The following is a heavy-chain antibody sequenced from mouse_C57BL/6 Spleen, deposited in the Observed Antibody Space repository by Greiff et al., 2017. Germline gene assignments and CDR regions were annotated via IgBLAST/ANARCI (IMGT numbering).Heavy chain of an antibody. CDR1: GFNIKDYY. CDR2: IDPEDGDT. Sequence: EVQLQQSGAELVRPGASVKLSCTASGFNIKDYYMHWVKQRPEQGLEWIGRIDPEDGDTEYAPKFPGKATMTADTSSNTAYLQLSSLTSEDTAVYYCTTEDYGSRPYWYFDVWGTGTTVTVSS. D-gene: IGHD1-1*01. V-gene: IGHV14-1*01. CDR3: TTEDYGSRPYWYFDV. J-gene: IGHJ1*03.